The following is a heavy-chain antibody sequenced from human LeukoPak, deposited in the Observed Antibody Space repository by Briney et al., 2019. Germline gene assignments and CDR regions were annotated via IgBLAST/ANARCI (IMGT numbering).Heavy chain of an antibody. D-gene: IGHD3-10*01. Sequence: GGSLRLSCAASGFTFSSYAMSWVRQAPGKGLEWVSVISGGGVSTYYADSVKGRFTVSRDNSKNTLYLQMNSLKTEDTAVYYCTTDSGTPDAFDIWGQGTMVTVSS. CDR1: GFTFSSYA. V-gene: IGHV3-23*01. CDR2: ISGGGVST. J-gene: IGHJ3*02. CDR3: TTDSGTPDAFDI.